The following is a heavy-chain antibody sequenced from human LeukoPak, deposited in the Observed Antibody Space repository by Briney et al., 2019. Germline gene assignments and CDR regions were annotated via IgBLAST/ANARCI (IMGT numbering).Heavy chain of an antibody. V-gene: IGHV3-30*02. CDR1: GFTFISYG. Sequence: PGGSLRLSCAASGFTFISYGMHWVRQAPGKGLECVAFIRYDGSNKYYAESVKGRFTISRDNSKNTLYLQMSSLTTEDTAVYYCAKPGNIGSGSRPARLYYFDYWGQGILVTVSS. J-gene: IGHJ4*02. CDR3: AKPGNIGSGSRPARLYYFDY. D-gene: IGHD3-10*01. CDR2: IRYDGSNK.